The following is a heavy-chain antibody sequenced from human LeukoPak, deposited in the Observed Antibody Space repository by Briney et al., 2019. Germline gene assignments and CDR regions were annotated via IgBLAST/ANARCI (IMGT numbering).Heavy chain of an antibody. CDR2: IIPIFGTA. CDR3: ARFSTVTTRGGVFDY. J-gene: IGHJ4*02. CDR1: GYTFTSYG. V-gene: IGHV1-69*05. D-gene: IGHD4-17*01. Sequence: GASVKVSCKASGYTFTSYGISWVRQAPGQGLEWMGRIIPIFGTANYAQKFQGRVTITTDESTSTAYMELSSLRSEDTAVYYCARFSTVTTRGGVFDYWGQGTLVTVSS.